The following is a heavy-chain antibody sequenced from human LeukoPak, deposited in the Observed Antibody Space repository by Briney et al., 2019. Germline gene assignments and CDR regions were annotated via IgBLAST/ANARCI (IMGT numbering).Heavy chain of an antibody. CDR1: GYSFTAYG. CDR3: ARVSSSWYRDFDY. J-gene: IGHJ4*02. D-gene: IGHD6-13*01. V-gene: IGHV1-18*04. CDR2: TSAYNGNT. Sequence: GASVKVSCKASGYSFTAYGISWVRQAPGQGLEWMGWTSAYNGNTNYAQKLQGRVTMTTDTSTSTAYMELRSLRSDDTAVYYCARVSSSWYRDFDYWGQGTLVTVSS.